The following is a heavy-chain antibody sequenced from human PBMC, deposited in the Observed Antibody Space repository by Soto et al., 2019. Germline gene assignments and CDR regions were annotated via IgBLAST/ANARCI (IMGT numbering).Heavy chain of an antibody. CDR1: GLSITSHNY. CDR3: ARDINIMWFFS. D-gene: IGHD3-10*01. Sequence: KPSETLSLTCGVSGLSITSHNYWAWIRQSPGKGLEWIGSRSQTGRTYYNPSLNGRVSISVDTSKNQFSLRLTSLTAADTAIYYCARDINIMWFFSWGPGILVTVSS. CDR2: RSQTGRT. J-gene: IGHJ5*01. V-gene: IGHV4-38-2*02.